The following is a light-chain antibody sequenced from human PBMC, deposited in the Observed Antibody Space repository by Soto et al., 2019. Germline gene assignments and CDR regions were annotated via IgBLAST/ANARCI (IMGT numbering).Light chain of an antibody. CDR2: DAS. V-gene: IGKV1-13*02. CDR1: QGISSA. Sequence: AIQLTQSPSSLSASVGDRVTITCRASQGISSALAWYQQKPGKAPQLLIYDASSLESGVPSRFSGSGSGTDFTLTISSLQPEDFATYYCQQFNSYSYTFGQGTKLEIK. CDR3: QQFNSYSYT. J-gene: IGKJ2*01.